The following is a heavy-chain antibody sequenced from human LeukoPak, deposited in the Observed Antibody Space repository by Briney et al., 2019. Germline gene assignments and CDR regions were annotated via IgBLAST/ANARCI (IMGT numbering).Heavy chain of an antibody. CDR1: GYTFTNYW. V-gene: IGHV5-51*01. CDR3: ARGYIYGSFDY. CDR2: IYPRDSDT. J-gene: IGHJ4*02. D-gene: IGHD5-18*01. Sequence: GESLKISCKGSGYTFTNYWIGWVRQMPGKGLEYIGIIYPRDSDTRYSPSFQGQVTISADKSINTAYLQWSSLKASDTAIYYCARGYIYGSFDYWGQGTLVTVSS.